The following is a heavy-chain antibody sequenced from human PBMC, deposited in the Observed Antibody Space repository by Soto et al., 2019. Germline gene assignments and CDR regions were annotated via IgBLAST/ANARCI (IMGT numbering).Heavy chain of an antibody. CDR1: GYTFTSYY. V-gene: IGHV1-46*03. CDR2: INPSGGST. CDR3: AHAVAGTHNWFDP. J-gene: IGHJ5*02. D-gene: IGHD6-19*01. Sequence: QVQLVQSGAEVKKPGASVKVSCKASGYTFTSYYMHWVRQAPGQGLEWMGIINPSGGSTSYAQKFQGRVTMTRDTSTSTVYVELSSLRSEDTAVYYCAHAVAGTHNWFDPWGQGTLVTVSS.